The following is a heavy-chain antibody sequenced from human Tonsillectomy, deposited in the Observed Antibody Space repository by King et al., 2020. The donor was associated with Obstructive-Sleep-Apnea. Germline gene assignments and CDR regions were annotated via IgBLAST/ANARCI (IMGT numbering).Heavy chain of an antibody. D-gene: IGHD2-21*02. CDR2: IWYDGSNK. J-gene: IGHJ6*02. CDR1: GFTFSSYG. CDR3: ARDQKVVVTAIAIYGMDV. Sequence: VQLVESGGGVVQPGRSLRLSCAASGFTFSSYGMHWVRQAPGKGREGVAVIWYDGSNKYYADSVKGRFTISRDNSKNTLYLQMNSLRAEDTAVYYCARDQKVVVTAIAIYGMDVWGQGTTVTVSS. V-gene: IGHV3-33*01.